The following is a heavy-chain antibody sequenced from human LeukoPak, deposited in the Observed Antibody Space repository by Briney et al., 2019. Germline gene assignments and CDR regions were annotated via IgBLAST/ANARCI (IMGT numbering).Heavy chain of an antibody. V-gene: IGHV3-23*01. Sequence: GGSLRLSCAASGFTFSSYAMSWVRQAPGEGLEWVSAISGSGGSIYYADSVKGRFTISRDNSKNTLYLQMNSLRAEDTAVYYCAKDLGYSYVSLRYAFDIWGQGTMVTVSS. CDR2: ISGSGGSI. D-gene: IGHD5-18*01. J-gene: IGHJ3*02. CDR3: AKDLGYSYVSLRYAFDI. CDR1: GFTFSSYA.